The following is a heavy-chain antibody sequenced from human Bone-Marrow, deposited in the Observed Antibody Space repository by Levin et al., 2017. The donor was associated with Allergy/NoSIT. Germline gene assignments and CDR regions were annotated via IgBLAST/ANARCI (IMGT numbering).Heavy chain of an antibody. CDR1: GYDFSKYW. CDR2: IDPSDSYT. V-gene: IGHV5-10-1*01. D-gene: IGHD5-12*01. Sequence: GGSLRLSCQASGYDFSKYWINWVRQMPGQGLEWIGRIDPSDSYTNYNPSFQGHVAISVDRSINTAYLQWGSLKASDTATYFCAKLQYTGYPFSYYYYMAVWGTGTTVTVSS. CDR3: AKLQYTGYPFSYYYYMAV. J-gene: IGHJ6*03.